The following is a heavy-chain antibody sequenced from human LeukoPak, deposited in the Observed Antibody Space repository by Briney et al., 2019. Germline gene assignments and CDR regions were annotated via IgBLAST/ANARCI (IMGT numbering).Heavy chain of an antibody. CDR3: AKVLGYVDPFDS. CDR1: GFTFSSSA. J-gene: IGHJ5*01. V-gene: IGHV3-23*01. CDR2: ISVSDGST. Sequence: GGSLRLSCAASGFTFSSSAMAWVRRAPGEGLQWVSSISVSDGSTHYADSVKGRFTISRDNSKNTLFLQVNFLRAEDTAEYFCAKVLGYVDPFDSWGQGTLVTVSS. D-gene: IGHD2-15*01.